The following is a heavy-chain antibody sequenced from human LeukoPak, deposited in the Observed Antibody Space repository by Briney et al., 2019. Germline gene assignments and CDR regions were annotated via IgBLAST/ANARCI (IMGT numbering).Heavy chain of an antibody. CDR2: FDPEDGET. V-gene: IGHV1-24*01. D-gene: IGHD4-17*01. Sequence: ASVKVSCKVSGYTLSELAIHWVRQAPGKGLEWMGGFDPEDGETVYAQKFQGRVTMTEDTSTDTAYMEVGSLRSEDTAVYFCAIGRTDYGDYLCWGQGTLVTVSS. CDR1: GYTLSELA. J-gene: IGHJ4*02. CDR3: AIGRTDYGDYLC.